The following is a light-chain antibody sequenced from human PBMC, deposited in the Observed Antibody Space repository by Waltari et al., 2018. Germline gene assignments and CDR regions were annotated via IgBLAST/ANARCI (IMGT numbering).Light chain of an antibody. Sequence: QSALTQPASVSGSPGQSITISCTGTSSDVGNYNLVSWYQQHPGKAPKLIIDDVSWRLSVVSNRFSGSKSGTTASLTISGLQAEDEADFYCCSYAGSGSSVVFGGGTKLTVL. CDR2: DVS. J-gene: IGLJ2*01. V-gene: IGLV2-23*02. CDR3: CSYAGSGSSVV. CDR1: SSDVGNYNL.